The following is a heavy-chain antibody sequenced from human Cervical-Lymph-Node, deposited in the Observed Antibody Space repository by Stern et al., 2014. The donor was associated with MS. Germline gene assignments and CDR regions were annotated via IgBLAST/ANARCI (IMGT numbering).Heavy chain of an antibody. D-gene: IGHD3-16*02. J-gene: IGHJ4*02. CDR3: AKSGRLGDLSFGNLFDY. CDR1: GFTFDNYA. CDR2: ISWSGDTV. V-gene: IGHV3-9*01. Sequence: EVQLVESGGGLVQPGRSLRLSCIASGFTFDNYAMHWVRQAPGKGLEWVSRISWSGDTVDYADSVKGRFTISRDNTKNSLYLQMNSLKTEDTAFYYCAKSGRLGDLSFGNLFDYWGQGTLVTVSS.